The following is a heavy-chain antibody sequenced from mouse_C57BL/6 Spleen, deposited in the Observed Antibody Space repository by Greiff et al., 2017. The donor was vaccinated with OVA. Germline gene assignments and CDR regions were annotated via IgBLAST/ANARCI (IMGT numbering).Heavy chain of an antibody. CDR2: ISDGGSYT. D-gene: IGHD1-1*01. V-gene: IGHV5-4*01. CDR3: AREGGTTVVSSYYAMDY. CDR1: GFTFSSYA. J-gene: IGHJ4*01. Sequence: EVKLQESGGGLVKPGGSLKLSCAASGFTFSSYAMSWVRQTPEKRLEWVATISDGGSYTYYPDNVKGRFTISRDNAKNNLYLQMSHLKSEDTAMYYCAREGGTTVVSSYYAMDYWGQGTSVTVSS.